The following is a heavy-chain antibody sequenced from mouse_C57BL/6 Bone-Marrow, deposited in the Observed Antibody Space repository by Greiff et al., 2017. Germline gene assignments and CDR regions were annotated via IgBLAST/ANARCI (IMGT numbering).Heavy chain of an antibody. Sequence: VQLKESGPELVKPGASVKISCKASGYSFTDYNMNWVKQSNGKSLEWIGVINPNYGTTSYNQKFKGKATLTVDQSSSTAYMQLNSLTSEDSAVYYGAFHYYGSSYYYFDYWGQGTTLTVSS. CDR1: GYSFTDYN. V-gene: IGHV1-39*01. CDR2: INPNYGTT. D-gene: IGHD1-1*01. J-gene: IGHJ2*01. CDR3: AFHYYGSSYYYFDY.